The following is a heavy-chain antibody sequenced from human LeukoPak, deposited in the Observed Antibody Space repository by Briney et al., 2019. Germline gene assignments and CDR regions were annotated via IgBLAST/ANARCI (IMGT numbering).Heavy chain of an antibody. V-gene: IGHV3-49*04. Sequence: PGGSLRLSCTASGFTFGDYAMSWVRQAPGKGLEWVGFIRSKAYGGTTEYAASVKGRFTISRDDSKSIAYLQMNSLKTEDTAVYYCTSSWDDFWSGNHYYYMDVWGKGTTVTVSS. J-gene: IGHJ6*03. CDR2: IRSKAYGGTT. CDR3: TSSWDDFWSGNHYYYMDV. CDR1: GFTFGDYA. D-gene: IGHD3-3*01.